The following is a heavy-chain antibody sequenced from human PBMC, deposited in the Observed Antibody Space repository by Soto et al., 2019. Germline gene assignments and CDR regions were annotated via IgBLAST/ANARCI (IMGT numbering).Heavy chain of an antibody. D-gene: IGHD3-22*01. CDR3: AKAESKEVVVTYFDY. CDR2: ISYDGSNK. CDR1: GFTFSSYG. V-gene: IGHV3-30*18. J-gene: IGHJ4*02. Sequence: LRLSCAASGFTFSSYGMHWVRQAPGKGLGWVAVISYDGSNKYYADSVKGRFTISRDNSKNTLYLQMNSLRAEDTAVYYCAKAESKEVVVTYFDYWGQGTLVTVSS.